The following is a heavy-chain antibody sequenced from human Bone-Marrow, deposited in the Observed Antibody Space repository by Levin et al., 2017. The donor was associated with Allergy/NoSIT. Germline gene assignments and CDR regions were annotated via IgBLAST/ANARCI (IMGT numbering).Heavy chain of an antibody. CDR3: AKDGAYGGWFSGDYFDN. V-gene: IGHV3-30*18. CDR2: VSYDGGNK. CDR1: GFTFSSYG. D-gene: IGHD6-19*01. J-gene: IGHJ4*02. Sequence: GESLKISCAASGFTFSSYGMHWVRQAPGKGLQWLAAVSYDGGNKLYASSLRGRFSISRDNSKNTVYLDMNSLRSEDTALYFCAKDGAYGGWFSGDYFDNWGLGTLVTVSS.